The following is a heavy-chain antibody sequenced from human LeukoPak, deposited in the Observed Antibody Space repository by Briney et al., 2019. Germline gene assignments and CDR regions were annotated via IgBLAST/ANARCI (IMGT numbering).Heavy chain of an antibody. D-gene: IGHD1-26*01. V-gene: IGHV3-48*04. Sequence: PGGSLRLSCAASGFTFSSYSMNWVRQAPGKGLEWVSYISSSSSTIYYADSVKGRFTISRDNAKNSLYLQMNSLRAEDTAVYYCARVSAGATNIWGQGTMVTVSS. CDR1: GFTFSSYS. CDR3: ARVSAGATNI. J-gene: IGHJ3*02. CDR2: ISSSSSTI.